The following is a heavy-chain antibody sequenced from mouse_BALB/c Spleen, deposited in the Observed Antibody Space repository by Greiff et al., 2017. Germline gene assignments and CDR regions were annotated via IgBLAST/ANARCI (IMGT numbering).Heavy chain of an antibody. J-gene: IGHJ3*01. CDR1: GFTFSSFG. D-gene: IGHD2-4*01. CDR3: AIYYDYFAY. Sequence: EVQLVESGGGLVQPGGSRKLSCAASGFTFSSFGMHWVRQAPEKGLEWVAYISSGSSTIYYADTVKGRFTISRDNPKNTLFLQMTSLRSEDTAMYYCAIYYDYFAYWGQGTLVTVSA. V-gene: IGHV5-17*02. CDR2: ISSGSSTI.